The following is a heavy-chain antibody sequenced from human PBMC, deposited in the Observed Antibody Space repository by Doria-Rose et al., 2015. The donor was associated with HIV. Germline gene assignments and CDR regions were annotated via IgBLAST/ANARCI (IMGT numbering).Heavy chain of an antibody. D-gene: IGHD6-13*01. CDR1: GVSLSSPGMG. CDR3: ARIKSSRWYHKYYFDF. Sequence: QITLKESGPVLVKPTETLTLTCTVSGVSLSSPGMGVSWIRQPPGKALEWLASIVSDDERSYKTSRKSILTISRGTSKGQVVLTMTDMDPVDTATYYCARIKSSRWYHKYYFDFWGQGTLVIVSA. J-gene: IGHJ4*02. V-gene: IGHV2-26*01. CDR2: IVSDDER.